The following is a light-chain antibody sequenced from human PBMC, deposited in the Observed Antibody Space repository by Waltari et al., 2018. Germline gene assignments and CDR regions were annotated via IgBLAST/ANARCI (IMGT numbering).Light chain of an antibody. CDR1: SSDVGGYNY. CDR3: SSYTSSSTWV. J-gene: IGLJ3*02. CDR2: DVS. V-gene: IGLV2-14*01. Sequence: QSALTQPASVSGSPGQSITISCTGTSSDVGGYNYVSWYQQHPGKAPKLMIYDVSKRPSVVSNRFSGSKSGNTASLTISGLQAGDEADYYCSSYTSSSTWVFGGGTKLTVL.